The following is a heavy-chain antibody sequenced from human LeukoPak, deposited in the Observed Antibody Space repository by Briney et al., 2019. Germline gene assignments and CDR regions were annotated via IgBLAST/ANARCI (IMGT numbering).Heavy chain of an antibody. D-gene: IGHD2-21*01. CDR1: GGSFSNYY. Sequence: SETLSLTCAVYGGSFSNYYWTWIRQPPGKGLEWIGEINHSGSARYNPSLKSRVIISVDTSKNQFSLKVTSVTAADTAIYYCARGNDRGDYQYKGFDPWGQGTLVTVSS. CDR3: ARGNDRGDYQYKGFDP. CDR2: INHSGSA. J-gene: IGHJ5*02. V-gene: IGHV4-34*01.